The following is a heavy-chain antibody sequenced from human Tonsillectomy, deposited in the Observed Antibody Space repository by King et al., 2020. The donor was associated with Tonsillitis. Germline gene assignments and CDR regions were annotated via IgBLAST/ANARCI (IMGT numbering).Heavy chain of an antibody. CDR2: ISNDGSDK. CDR1: GFGFSDFV. V-gene: IGHV3-30*14. D-gene: IGHD2-15*01. Sequence: VQLVESGGGVVQPGRSLRISCAASGFGFSDFVMHWVRQAPGKGLEWVAIISNDGSDKNYADSMKGRFSISRDNSDNTLYLEMNSLRPEDTAVYYCARVGCTGGSCYSMALLHWGQGTLVTVSS. J-gene: IGHJ4*02. CDR3: ARVGCTGGSCYSMALLH.